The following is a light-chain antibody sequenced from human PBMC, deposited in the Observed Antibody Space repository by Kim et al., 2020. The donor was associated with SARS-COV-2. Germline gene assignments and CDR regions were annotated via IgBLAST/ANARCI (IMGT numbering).Light chain of an antibody. CDR3: QQYNNWPSIT. V-gene: IGKV3-15*01. J-gene: IGKJ5*01. CDR1: QGVSSN. Sequence: EIVMTQSPGTLSVSPGERATLSCRASQGVSSNLAWYQQKPGHAPRLLIYGASTRATGIPDRFSGSGAGTEFTLTISSLQSEDFAVYYCQQYNNWPSITFGQGTRLEIK. CDR2: GAS.